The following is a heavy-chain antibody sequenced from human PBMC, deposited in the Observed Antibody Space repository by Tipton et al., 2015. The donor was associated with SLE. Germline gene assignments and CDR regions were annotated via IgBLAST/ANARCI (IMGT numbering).Heavy chain of an antibody. J-gene: IGHJ6*03. Sequence: SLRLSCGGSGFSFSHYEMNWVRQAPGKGLEWVTLISYDGSNQYYADPVKGRFTISRDNSKNTLYLQMNSLRAEDTAVYYCARGSRVTIFGVVNYYYYIDVWGKGTTVTVSS. CDR2: ISYDGSNQ. CDR1: GFSFSHYE. D-gene: IGHD3-3*01. CDR3: ARGSRVTIFGVVNYYYYIDV. V-gene: IGHV3-30*04.